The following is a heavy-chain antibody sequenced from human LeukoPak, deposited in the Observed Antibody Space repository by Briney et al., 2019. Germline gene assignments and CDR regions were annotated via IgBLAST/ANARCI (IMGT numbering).Heavy chain of an antibody. J-gene: IGHJ5*01. D-gene: IGHD2-2*01. V-gene: IGHV4-34*01. Sequence: SETLSLTCAVYGGSFSGYYWSWIRQPPGKGLEWIGEINHSGSTNYNPSLKSRVTISVDTSKNQFSLKLSSVTAADTAVYYCARGQDIVVVPAEGWFDSWGQGTLVAVSS. CDR3: ARGQDIVVVPAEGWFDS. CDR2: INHSGST. CDR1: GGSFSGYY.